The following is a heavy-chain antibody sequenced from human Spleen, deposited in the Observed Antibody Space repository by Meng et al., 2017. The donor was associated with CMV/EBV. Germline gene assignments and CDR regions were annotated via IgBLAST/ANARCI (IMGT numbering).Heavy chain of an antibody. Sequence: GDHYGSWIRQHPGKGLEWIGYISYSGNPYYNPSLKSRVTISADSSKNHFSLKVTSVTAVDTAVYYCARHERYNWNYRPSRGRGWFDPWGQGTLVTVSS. CDR2: ISYSGNP. CDR1: GDHY. CDR3: ARHERYNWNYRPSRGRGWFDP. D-gene: IGHD1-7*01. V-gene: IGHV4-31*02. J-gene: IGHJ5*02.